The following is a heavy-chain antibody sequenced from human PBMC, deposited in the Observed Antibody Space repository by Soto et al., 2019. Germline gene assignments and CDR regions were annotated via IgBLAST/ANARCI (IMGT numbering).Heavy chain of an antibody. D-gene: IGHD1-26*01. J-gene: IGHJ6*02. CDR1: GYTLTDYF. CDR2: FNPKSGDT. Sequence: GASVKVSCKASGYTLTDYFIHWVRQAPGQGLEWMGCFNPKSGDTYYPQNFRGRVTLTRDMSITTAYMELTGVRSDDTAVYYCARSIGSYSYYGMDVWGQGTTVTVSS. CDR3: ARSIGSYSYYGMDV. V-gene: IGHV1-2*02.